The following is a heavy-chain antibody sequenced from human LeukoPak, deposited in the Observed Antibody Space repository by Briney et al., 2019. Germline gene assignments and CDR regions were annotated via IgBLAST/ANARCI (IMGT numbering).Heavy chain of an antibody. V-gene: IGHV4-39*01. Sequence: SETLSLTCTVSGGSISRSSYYWGWIRQTPGKGPEWIGSIYYGGSTYYNPSLKSRVTISVDTSKNQFSLKLSSVTAADTAVYYCASGQYYDLWSGYYVDWGQGTLVTVSA. J-gene: IGHJ4*02. CDR3: ASGQYYDLWSGYYVD. CDR1: GGSISRSSYY. D-gene: IGHD3-3*01. CDR2: IYYGGST.